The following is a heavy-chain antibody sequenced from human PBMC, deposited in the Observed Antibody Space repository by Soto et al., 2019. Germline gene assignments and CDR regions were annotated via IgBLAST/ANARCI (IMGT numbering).Heavy chain of an antibody. V-gene: IGHV1-69*13. CDR3: AREIDPLLTGPNYYGMDV. CDR1: GGTFSSYA. CDR2: IIPIFGTA. D-gene: IGHD2-8*02. Sequence: SVKVSCKASGGTFSSYAISWVRQAPGQGLEWMGGIIPIFGTANYAQKFQGRVTITADESTSTAYMELSSLRSEDTAVYYCAREIDPLLTGPNYYGMDVWGQGTTVTVSS. J-gene: IGHJ6*02.